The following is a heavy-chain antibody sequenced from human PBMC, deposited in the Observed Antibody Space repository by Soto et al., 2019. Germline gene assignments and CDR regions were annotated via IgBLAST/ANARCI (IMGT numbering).Heavy chain of an antibody. CDR1: GYTFTSYY. Sequence: ASVKVSCKASGYTFTSYYISWVRQAPGQGPEYMGWMNPNSGKIGYVQKFQGRVTMTSNTSISTAYMELRSLRSDDTAVYYCARGLLTAPWAFDIWGQGTMVTVSS. CDR2: MNPNSGKI. CDR3: ARGLLTAPWAFDI. J-gene: IGHJ3*02. V-gene: IGHV1-8*02.